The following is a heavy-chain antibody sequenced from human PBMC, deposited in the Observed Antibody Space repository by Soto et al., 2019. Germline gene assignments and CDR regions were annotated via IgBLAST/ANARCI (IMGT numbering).Heavy chain of an antibody. V-gene: IGHV3-43*01. CDR1: GFTFDDYT. J-gene: IGHJ3*02. Sequence: EVQLVESGGVVVQPGGSLRLSCAASGFTFDDYTMHWVRQAPGKGLEWVSLISWDGGSTYYADSVKGRFTISRDNSKNSLYLQMNSLRTEDTGLYYCAKPSPEHAFDIWGQGTMVTVSS. CDR3: AKPSPEHAFDI. CDR2: ISWDGGST.